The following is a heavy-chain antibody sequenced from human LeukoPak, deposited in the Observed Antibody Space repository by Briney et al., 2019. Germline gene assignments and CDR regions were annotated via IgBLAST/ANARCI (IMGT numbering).Heavy chain of an antibody. V-gene: IGHV3-74*01. CDR3: AKDMYFYDSSGSSRDYYYYMDV. Sequence: GGSLRLFCAASGFTFSSYWMHWVRQAPGKGLVGVSRINSDGSSTRYAESVKGRFTISRDNSKNTLYVQMNSLRAEDTAVYYCAKDMYFYDSSGSSRDYYYYMDVWGKGTTVTISS. J-gene: IGHJ6*03. D-gene: IGHD3-22*01. CDR2: INSDGSST. CDR1: GFTFSSYW.